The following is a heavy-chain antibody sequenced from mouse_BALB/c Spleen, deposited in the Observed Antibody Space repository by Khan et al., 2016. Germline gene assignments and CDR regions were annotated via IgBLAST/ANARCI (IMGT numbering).Heavy chain of an antibody. J-gene: IGHJ2*01. CDR3: GKGFGNYGFFDF. CDR2: INTYTGES. CDR1: GYTFTDYG. D-gene: IGHD2-1*01. Sequence: QIQLVQSGPELKKPGETVKISCKASGYTFTDYGMNWVKQAPGKGLKWMGRINTYTGESTYADDFKGRFAFALETSASTAYLQIINLKSEYTATYFCGKGFGNYGFFDFWGQGTTLTVSS. V-gene: IGHV9-3-1*01.